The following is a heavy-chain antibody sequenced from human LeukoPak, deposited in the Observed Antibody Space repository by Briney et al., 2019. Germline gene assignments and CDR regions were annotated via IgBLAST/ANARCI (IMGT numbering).Heavy chain of an antibody. Sequence: GGSLRLSCAASGFTFSSYWMSWVRQAPGKGLEWVANIKQDGSEKYYVDSVKGRFTISRDNAKNSLYLQMNSLRAEDTAVYYCARDPSGRGLRYLDWLTTDYYYYYGMDVWGQGTTVTVSS. CDR3: ARDPSGRGLRYLDWLTTDYYYYYGMDV. CDR1: GFTFSSYW. V-gene: IGHV3-7*01. J-gene: IGHJ6*02. D-gene: IGHD3-9*01. CDR2: IKQDGSEK.